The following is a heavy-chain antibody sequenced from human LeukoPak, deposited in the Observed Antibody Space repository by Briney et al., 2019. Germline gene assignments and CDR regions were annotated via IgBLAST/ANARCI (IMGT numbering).Heavy chain of an antibody. CDR1: GYSISSGYY. J-gene: IGHJ4*02. Sequence: PSETLSLTCTVSGYSISSGYYWGWIRQPPGKGLEWIGSIYHSGSTYYNPSLKSRVTISVDTSKNQFSLKLSSVTAADTAVYYRARDPSTTVGDYWGQGTLVTVSS. CDR2: IYHSGST. V-gene: IGHV4-38-2*02. D-gene: IGHD4-11*01. CDR3: ARDPSTTVGDY.